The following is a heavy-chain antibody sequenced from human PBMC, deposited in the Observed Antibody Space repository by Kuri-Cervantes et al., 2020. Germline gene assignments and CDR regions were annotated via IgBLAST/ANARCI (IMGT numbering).Heavy chain of an antibody. J-gene: IGHJ6*02. CDR3: ARLDYLNYYGMDV. V-gene: IGHV4-59*02. CDR2: IYYSGSA. Sequence: ESLKISCAASGFTVGDDYMSWIRQPPGKGLEWIGYIYYSGSANYNPSLKSRVTISVDTSKNQFSLKLSSVTAADTAVYYCARLDYLNYYGMDVWGQGTTVTVSS. CDR1: GFTVGDDY. D-gene: IGHD3-16*01.